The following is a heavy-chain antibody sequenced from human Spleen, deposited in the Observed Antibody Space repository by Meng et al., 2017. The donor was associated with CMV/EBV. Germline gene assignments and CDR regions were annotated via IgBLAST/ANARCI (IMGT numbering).Heavy chain of an antibody. CDR3: ASERGWFDP. CDR2: IRYDGSNK. V-gene: IGHV3-30*02. CDR1: GFTFSSYG. J-gene: IGHJ5*02. Sequence: QVQLVGAGGGVVQPGGSLRLSCAASGFTFSSYGMHWVRQAPGKGLEWVAFIRYDGSNKYYADSVKGRFTISRDNAKNSLYLQMNSLRAEGTAVYYCASERGWFDPWGQGTLVTVSS.